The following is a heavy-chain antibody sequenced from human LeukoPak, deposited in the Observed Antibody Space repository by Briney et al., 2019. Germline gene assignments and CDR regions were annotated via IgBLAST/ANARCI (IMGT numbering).Heavy chain of an antibody. D-gene: IGHD3-3*01. CDR2: ISSSSSTI. Sequence: PGGSLRLSCAASGFTFSSYSMNWVRQAPGKGLERVSYISSSSSTIYYADSVKGRFTISRDNAKNSLYLQMNSLRAEDTAVYYCARPGTTYYDFWSGYSSAFNIWGQGTMVTVSS. CDR1: GFTFSSYS. V-gene: IGHV3-48*01. CDR3: ARPGTTYYDFWSGYSSAFNI. J-gene: IGHJ3*02.